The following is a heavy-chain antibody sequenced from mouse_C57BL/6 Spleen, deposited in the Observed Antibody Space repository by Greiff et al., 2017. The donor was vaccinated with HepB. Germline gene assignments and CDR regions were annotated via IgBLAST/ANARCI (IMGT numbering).Heavy chain of an antibody. Sequence: EVKLQESGTVLARPGASVKMSCKTSGYTFTSYWMHWVKQRPGQGLEWIGAIYPGNSDTSYNQKFKGKAKLTAVTSASTAYMELSSLTNEDSAVYYCTRGSTMITTRRRDYAMDYWGQGTSVTVSS. CDR3: TRGSTMITTRRRDYAMDY. V-gene: IGHV1-5*01. J-gene: IGHJ4*01. D-gene: IGHD2-4*01. CDR2: IYPGNSDT. CDR1: GYTFTSYW.